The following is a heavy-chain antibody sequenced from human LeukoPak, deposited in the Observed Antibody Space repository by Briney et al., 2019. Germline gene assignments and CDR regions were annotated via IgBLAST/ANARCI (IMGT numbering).Heavy chain of an antibody. V-gene: IGHV3-48*03. J-gene: IGHJ4*02. CDR3: AKDLTRYYDSSGYYDY. CDR1: GFTFSSYE. D-gene: IGHD3-22*01. Sequence: GGSLRLSCAASGFTFSSYEMNWVRQAPGKGLEWVSYISSSGSTIYYADSVKGRFTISRDNAKNSLYLQMNSLRAEDTAVYYCAKDLTRYYDSSGYYDYWGQGTLVTVSS. CDR2: ISSSGSTI.